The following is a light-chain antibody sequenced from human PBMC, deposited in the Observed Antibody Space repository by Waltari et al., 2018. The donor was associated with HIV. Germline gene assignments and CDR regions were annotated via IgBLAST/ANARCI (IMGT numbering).Light chain of an antibody. CDR3: QQYNTWPPGA. Sequence: EILMTQSPPTLSLSPGVRATLSCSDSQSVNRDLAGYQQSPGQSPRLLIHGASTRASHIPDRFSGSGSGTEFPLTISSLQSEDFAVYYCQQYNTWPPGAFGQGTKVEIK. V-gene: IGKV3-15*01. CDR2: GAS. CDR1: QSVNRD. J-gene: IGKJ1*01.